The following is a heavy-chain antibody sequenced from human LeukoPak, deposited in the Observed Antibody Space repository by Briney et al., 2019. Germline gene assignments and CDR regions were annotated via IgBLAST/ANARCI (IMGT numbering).Heavy chain of an antibody. D-gene: IGHD3-22*01. V-gene: IGHV3-15*01. CDR2: IKSKIDGGTT. CDR3: ANYYDSDTSHWLIKS. CDR1: GFTFNNAW. Sequence: PGGSLRLSCAASGFTFNNAWMSWVRQAPGKGLEWVGRIKSKIDGGTTDYTALVKGRFTISRDDSKNTVYLEMNSLKTDDTAVYYCANYYDSDTSHWLIKSWGQGTLVTVSS. J-gene: IGHJ5*02.